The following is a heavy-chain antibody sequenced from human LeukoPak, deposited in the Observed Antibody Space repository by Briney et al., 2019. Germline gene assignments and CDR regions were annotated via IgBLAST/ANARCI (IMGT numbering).Heavy chain of an antibody. D-gene: IGHD2-8*02. J-gene: IGHJ4*02. V-gene: IGHV3-30*18. CDR2: ISYDGSNK. CDR1: GFTFNLHW. Sequence: GGSLRLSCAASGFTFNLHWMSWVRQTPGKGLEWVAVISYDGSNKYYADSVKGRFTISRDNSKNTLYLQMNSLRAEDTAVYYCAKYGTAEVQPPGGYWGQGTLVTVSS. CDR3: AKYGTAEVQPPGGY.